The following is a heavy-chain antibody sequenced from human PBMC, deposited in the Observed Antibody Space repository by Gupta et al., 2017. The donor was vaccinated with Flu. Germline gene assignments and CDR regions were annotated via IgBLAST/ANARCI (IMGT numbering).Heavy chain of an antibody. Sequence: QVQLVQSGAEVKKPGASAKVSCKASGYTFTSHGISWVRQAPGQGLEWMGWISAYNGNTNYAQKLQGRVTMTTDTSTSTAYRELRSLRSDDTAEYDCARPASSDGSGGSCYVFDYGGHGTLVTVSS. V-gene: IGHV1-18*01. CDR3: ARPASSDGSGGSCYVFDY. J-gene: IGHJ4*01. CDR2: ISAYNGNT. D-gene: IGHD2-15*01. CDR1: GYTFTSHG.